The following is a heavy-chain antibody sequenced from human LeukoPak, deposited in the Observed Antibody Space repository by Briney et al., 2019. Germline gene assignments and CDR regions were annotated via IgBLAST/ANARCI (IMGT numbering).Heavy chain of an antibody. Sequence: GGSLRLSCAASGFTFSNYGMHWVRQAPGKGLEWVASIQYDGSNKYYADSVKGRFTISRDNSKNTLYLQMNSLRAEDTAVYYCAKMTYYYDTSGWNWFDSWGQGTLVTVSS. CDR3: AKMTYYYDTSGWNWFDS. CDR2: IQYDGSNK. CDR1: GFTFSNYG. V-gene: IGHV3-30*02. D-gene: IGHD3-22*01. J-gene: IGHJ5*01.